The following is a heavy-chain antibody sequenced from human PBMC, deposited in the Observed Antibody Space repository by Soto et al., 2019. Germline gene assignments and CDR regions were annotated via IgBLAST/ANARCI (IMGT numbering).Heavy chain of an antibody. Sequence: GGSLRLSCVASGFTFDRYWMSWVRQAPGKEPEWVANIRQDGNEKHYVDSVKGRFTISRDNAKNSLYLQMNSLGAEDSAVYYCARDRVPRSGLNCFFDTWGPRALVTVSS. J-gene: IGHJ4*02. CDR3: ARDRVPRSGLNCFFDT. CDR1: GFTFDRYW. CDR2: IRQDGNEK. D-gene: IGHD5-12*01. V-gene: IGHV3-7*01.